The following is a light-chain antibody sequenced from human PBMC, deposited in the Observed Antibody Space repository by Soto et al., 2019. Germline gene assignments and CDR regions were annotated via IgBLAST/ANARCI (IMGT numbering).Light chain of an antibody. V-gene: IGLV1-44*01. CDR2: SNN. CDR3: AAWDDSLNGGV. Sequence: QSVLTQPPSASGTPGQRVTISCSGSSSNIGSNNVNWYQQLPGTAPKLLIYSNNQRPSGVPERFSGSKSGTSASLAISGLQSEDEADYYCAAWDDSLNGGVFGGGTKLTVL. CDR1: SSNIGSNN. J-gene: IGLJ3*02.